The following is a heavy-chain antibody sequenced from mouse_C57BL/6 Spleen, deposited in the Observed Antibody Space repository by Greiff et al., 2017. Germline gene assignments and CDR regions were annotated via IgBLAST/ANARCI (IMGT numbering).Heavy chain of an antibody. CDR3: TTPYDYDEAWFAY. CDR1: GFNIKDYY. Sequence: VQLQQSGAELVRPGASVKLSCTASGFNIKDYYMHWVKQRPEQGLEWIGRIAPEDGDTEYAPKFPGKATMTADTSSNTASLQLSSLTSEDTAVYYCTTPYDYDEAWFAYWGQGTLVTVSA. V-gene: IGHV14-1*01. D-gene: IGHD2-4*01. J-gene: IGHJ3*01. CDR2: IAPEDGDT.